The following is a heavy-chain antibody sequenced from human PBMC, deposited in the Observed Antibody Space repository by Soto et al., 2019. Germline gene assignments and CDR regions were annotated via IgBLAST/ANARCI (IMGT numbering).Heavy chain of an antibody. V-gene: IGHV4-4*02. CDR2: IHHSGNT. D-gene: IGHD6-19*01. CDR1: SASISSEQW. J-gene: IGHJ4*02. Sequence: QMQLQESGPGLVKPSETLSLTCAVSSASISSEQWWSWVRQPPGKGLEWIGEIHHSGNTNSNPSLTSRVTMAVDKSKNQFSLNLNSLTAADTAVYYCARSFGWYAIDQWSQGTLVTVSS. CDR3: ARSFGWYAIDQ.